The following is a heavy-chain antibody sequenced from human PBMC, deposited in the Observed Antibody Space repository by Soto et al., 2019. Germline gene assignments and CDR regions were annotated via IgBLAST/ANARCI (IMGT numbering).Heavy chain of an antibody. D-gene: IGHD3-3*01. V-gene: IGHV3-30-3*02. J-gene: IGHJ4*02. CDR3: TKEGLFWSGSFDS. CDR1: GFTFRSYP. CDR2: VSYDGITK. Sequence: GGSLRLSCSASGFTFRSYPMHWVRQAPGKGLEWVAIVSYDGITKYADSVKGRFTISRDNSNNTLFLQMNSLRTEDTAVYYCTKEGLFWSGSFDSWGQGTLVTVSS.